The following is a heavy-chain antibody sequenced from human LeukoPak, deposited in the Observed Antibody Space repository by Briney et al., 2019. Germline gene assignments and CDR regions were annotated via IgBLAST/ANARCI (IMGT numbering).Heavy chain of an antibody. Sequence: GGSLRLSCAASGFTFSSYAMSWVRQAPGKGLEWVSAISGSGGSTYYADSVKGRFTISRDNSKNTLYLQMNSLRAEDTAVYYCAKGKSNNSSWFIGYNWFDPWGQGTLVTVSS. CDR1: GFTFSSYA. CDR2: ISGSGGST. D-gene: IGHD6-13*01. J-gene: IGHJ5*02. V-gene: IGHV3-23*01. CDR3: AKGKSNNSSWFIGYNWFDP.